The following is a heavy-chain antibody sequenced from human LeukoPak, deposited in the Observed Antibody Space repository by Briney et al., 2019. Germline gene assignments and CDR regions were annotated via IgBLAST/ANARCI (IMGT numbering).Heavy chain of an antibody. D-gene: IGHD3-3*01. CDR1: GYTFTSYG. CDR3: ARVPPVGDFWSGDPLYYYYYGMDV. V-gene: IGHV1-18*01. CDR2: ISAYNGNT. Sequence: SVKVSCKASGYTFTSYGISWVRQAPGQGLEWMGWISAYNGNTNYAQKLQGRVTMTTDTSTSTAYMELRSLRSDDTAVYYCARVPPVGDFWSGDPLYYYYYGMDVWGQGTTVTVSS. J-gene: IGHJ6*02.